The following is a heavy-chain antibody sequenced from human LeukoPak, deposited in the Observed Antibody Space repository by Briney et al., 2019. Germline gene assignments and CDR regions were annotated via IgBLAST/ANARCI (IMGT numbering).Heavy chain of an antibody. D-gene: IGHD6-19*01. Sequence: SETLSLTCTVSGGSISSYYWSWIRQPPGKGLEWIGYIYYSGITNYNPSLKSRVTISVDTSKNQFSLKLSSVTAADTAVYYCARVPEAVASLPDPGWFDPWGQGTLVTVSS. V-gene: IGHV4-59*08. CDR1: GGSISSYY. CDR2: IYYSGIT. J-gene: IGHJ5*02. CDR3: ARVPEAVASLPDPGWFDP.